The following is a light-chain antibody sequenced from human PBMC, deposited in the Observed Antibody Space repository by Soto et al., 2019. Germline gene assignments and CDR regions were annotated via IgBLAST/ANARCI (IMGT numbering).Light chain of an antibody. CDR2: EGS. V-gene: IGLV2-23*03. CDR3: CSFAGSGIFV. Sequence: QSALTQPASVSGSPGQSITISCTGTSSDVGTYNLVSWYQQHPGKAPKLMIYEGSKRPSGVSNRFSGSKSGNTASLTISGLQAEDEADYYCCSFAGSGIFVFGGGTKVTVL. J-gene: IGLJ2*01. CDR1: SSDVGTYNL.